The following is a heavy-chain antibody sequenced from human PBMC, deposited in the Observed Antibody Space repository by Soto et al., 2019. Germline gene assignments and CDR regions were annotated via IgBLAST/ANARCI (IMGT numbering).Heavy chain of an antibody. Sequence: GGSLRLSCAASGFTFSSCAMSWVRQAPGKGLERVSTISGIGGSTYYADSVKGRFTISRDNSKNTLYLQMNSLRAEDTAVYFCAKSGWLVNYFDYWGQGILVTV. J-gene: IGHJ4*02. CDR2: ISGIGGST. V-gene: IGHV3-23*01. D-gene: IGHD6-19*01. CDR1: GFTFSSCA. CDR3: AKSGWLVNYFDY.